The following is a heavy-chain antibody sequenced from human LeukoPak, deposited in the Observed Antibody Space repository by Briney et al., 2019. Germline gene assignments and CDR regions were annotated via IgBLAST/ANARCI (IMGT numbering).Heavy chain of an antibody. CDR3: ARRLGRKFGERFYYYHYMDV. CDR2: IYYSGST. D-gene: IGHD3-10*01. J-gene: IGHJ6*03. Sequence: SETLSLTCTVSGGSISSYYWSWIRQPPGQGLEWIGYIYYSGSTNYNPSLTSRVTISVDTSKNQFSLKLSSVTAADTAVYYCARRLGRKFGERFYYYHYMDVWGKGTTVTISS. CDR1: GGSISSYY. V-gene: IGHV4-59*01.